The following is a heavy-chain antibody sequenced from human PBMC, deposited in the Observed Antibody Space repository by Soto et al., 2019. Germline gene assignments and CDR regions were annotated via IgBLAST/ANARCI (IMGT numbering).Heavy chain of an antibody. D-gene: IGHD2-2*02. Sequence: TLSLTCTVSGGSISIGGYYWSWVRQHPGKGLEWIGYIYYSGSFYYNPSLRSRVTISVDTSKNQFSLKLSSVTAADSAVYYCARGGVVPASIEFNWFDPWGQGTLVPVSS. J-gene: IGHJ5*02. CDR3: ARGGVVPASIEFNWFDP. CDR1: GGSISIGGYY. CDR2: IYYSGSF. V-gene: IGHV4-31*03.